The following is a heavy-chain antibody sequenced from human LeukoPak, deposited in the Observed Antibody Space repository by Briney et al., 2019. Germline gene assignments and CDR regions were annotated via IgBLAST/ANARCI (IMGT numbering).Heavy chain of an antibody. CDR2: IHNSGTT. CDR3: ARRYYYNLGSFPFDF. Sequence: EASETLSLSCAVSGGPFSGYFWSWIRQSSGKGLEWIGEIHNSGTTNYNPSLNSRVTISEDTSKNQFYLNLSSVTAADTAVYYCARRYYYNLGSFPFDFWGQGTLVTVSS. D-gene: IGHD3-10*01. J-gene: IGHJ4*02. CDR1: GGPFSGYF. V-gene: IGHV4-34*01.